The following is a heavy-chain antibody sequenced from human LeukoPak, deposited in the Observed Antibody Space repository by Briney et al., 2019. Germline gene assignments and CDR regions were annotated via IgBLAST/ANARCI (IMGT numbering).Heavy chain of an antibody. CDR1: GGSISNYF. J-gene: IGHJ6*02. CDR2: ISYSGNS. Sequence: PSETLSLTCSVSGGSISNYFWSWIRQPPGKGLEYIGHISYSGNSYYSPSLESRVTISVDTSKNQFSLKLSSVTAADTALYYCARETKRFTMVRGVRGYYYGMDVWGQGTTVIVSS. D-gene: IGHD3-10*01. CDR3: ARETKRFTMVRGVRGYYYGMDV. V-gene: IGHV4-59*01.